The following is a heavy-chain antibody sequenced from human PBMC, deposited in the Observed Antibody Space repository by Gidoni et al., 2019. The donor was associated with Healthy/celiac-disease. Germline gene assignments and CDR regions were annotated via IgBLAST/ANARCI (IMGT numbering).Heavy chain of an antibody. D-gene: IGHD1-26*01. CDR2: QYYRSKWYN. Sequence: QVQLQQSGSGLVKPSQPLSLTCAISGDSVSSNSAAWNWIRQSPSRGLGWLGRQYYRSKWYNDYAVSVKSRITINPDTSKNQFALQLNSVTPEDTAVYYCAREGGSYYGNWFDPWGQGTLVTVSS. J-gene: IGHJ5*02. CDR1: GDSVSSNSAA. CDR3: AREGGSYYGNWFDP. V-gene: IGHV6-1*01.